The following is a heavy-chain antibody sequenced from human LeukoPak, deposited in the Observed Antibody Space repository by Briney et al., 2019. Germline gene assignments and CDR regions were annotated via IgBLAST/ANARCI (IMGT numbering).Heavy chain of an antibody. CDR2: IIPILGIA. CDR3: ASPHAYYYSYFDY. D-gene: IGHD3-10*01. Sequence: SVKVSCKASGGTFSSYAISWVRQAPGQGLEWMGRIIPILGIANYAQKFQARVTITADKSTRTAYMELSGLRSEDTAVYYCASPHAYYYSYFDYWGQGTLVTVSS. CDR1: GGTFSSYA. J-gene: IGHJ4*02. V-gene: IGHV1-69*04.